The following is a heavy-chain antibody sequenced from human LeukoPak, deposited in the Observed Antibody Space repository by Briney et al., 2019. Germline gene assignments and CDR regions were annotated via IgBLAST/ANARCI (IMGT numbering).Heavy chain of an antibody. V-gene: IGHV3-30-3*01. CDR1: GFTFSSNA. CDR2: ISYDGSNK. CDR3: ARGPTYY. Sequence: SGGSLRLSCAASGFTFSSNATHWVRQAPGKGLEWVAVISYDGSNKYYADSVKGRFTISRDNSKNTLYLQMNSLRAEDTAVYYCARGPTYYWGQGTLVTVSS. J-gene: IGHJ4*02.